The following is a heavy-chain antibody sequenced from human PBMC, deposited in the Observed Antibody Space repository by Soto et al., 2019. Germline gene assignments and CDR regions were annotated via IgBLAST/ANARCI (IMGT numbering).Heavy chain of an antibody. CDR3: ARDFGYFDWTPTAYYYYGMDV. CDR1: VYTFTGYY. V-gene: IGHV1-2*02. J-gene: IGHJ6*02. CDR2: INPNSGGT. D-gene: IGHD3-9*01. Sequence: GVSVKVSCKASVYTFTGYYMHWVRQAPGQGLEWMGWINPNSGGTNYAQKFQGRVTMTRDTSISTTYMELSGLRSDDTAVYYCARDFGYFDWTPTAYYYYGMDVWGQGTTVTVSS.